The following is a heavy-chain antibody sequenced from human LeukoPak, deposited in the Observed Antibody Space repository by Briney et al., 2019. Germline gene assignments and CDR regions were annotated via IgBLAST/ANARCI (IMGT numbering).Heavy chain of an antibody. D-gene: IGHD5-18*01. CDR1: GGSISSGSYH. CDR3: ARENDRYGRIDY. V-gene: IGHV4-61*02. CDR2: IYTSGST. Sequence: PSETLSLTCTVSGGSISSGSYHWSWIRQPAGKGLEWIGRIYTSGSTNYNPSLKSRVTISVDTSKNQFSLRLSSVTAADTAVYYCARENDRYGRIDYWGQGTQVTVSS. J-gene: IGHJ4*02.